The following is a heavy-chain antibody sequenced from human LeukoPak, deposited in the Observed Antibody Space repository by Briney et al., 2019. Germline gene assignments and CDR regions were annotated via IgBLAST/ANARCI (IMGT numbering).Heavy chain of an antibody. D-gene: IGHD6-13*01. CDR2: IFHSGST. CDR3: AREGQLFRGYFDF. J-gene: IGHJ4*02. Sequence: PSETLSLTCTVSGDSISSGGFYWSWIRQPPGKGLEWIGYIFHSGSTYYDPSLKSRVTMTVDMSKNQFSLKLSSVTAADTAVYYCAREGQLFRGYFDFWGQGTLVTVSS. CDR1: GDSISSGGFY. V-gene: IGHV4-30-2*01.